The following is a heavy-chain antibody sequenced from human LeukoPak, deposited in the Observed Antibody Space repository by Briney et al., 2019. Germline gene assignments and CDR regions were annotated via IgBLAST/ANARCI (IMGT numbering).Heavy chain of an antibody. D-gene: IGHD5-18*01. CDR1: GFSFSDAW. J-gene: IGHJ5*02. Sequence: GGPLRLSCAASGFSFSDAWMTWVRQAPGKGLEWVGRIKNKIDGGTTDYAAPVKGRFTISREDSKNMLYLQMNSLKTEDTAVYYCTTTGADTRNWFDPWGQGTLVTVSS. V-gene: IGHV3-15*01. CDR3: TTTGADTRNWFDP. CDR2: IKNKIDGGTT.